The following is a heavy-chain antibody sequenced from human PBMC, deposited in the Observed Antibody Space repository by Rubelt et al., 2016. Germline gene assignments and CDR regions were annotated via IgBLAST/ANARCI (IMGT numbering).Heavy chain of an antibody. V-gene: IGHV4-39*07. J-gene: IGHJ4*02. CDR2: IYYSGST. CDR1: GGSISSSNYY. D-gene: IGHD3-22*01. CDR3: ARSGNYDSSGYYDY. Sequence: QLQLQESGPGLVKPSETLSLTCTVSGGSISSSNYYWGWIRQPPEKGLEWIGCIYYSGSTYYNPSLKSRVTMSVDTSKNQFSLKLSSETDVDTAVYYCARSGNYDSSGYYDYWGQGTLVTVSS.